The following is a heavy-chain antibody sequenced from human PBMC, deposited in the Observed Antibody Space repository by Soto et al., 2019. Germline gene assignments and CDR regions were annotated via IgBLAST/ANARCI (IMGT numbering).Heavy chain of an antibody. CDR3: ARDGYSGSRGYYYGMDV. V-gene: IGHV4-59*01. CDR1: GGSISSYY. J-gene: IGHJ6*02. CDR2: IYYSGST. Sequence: PSETLSLTCTVSGGSISSYYWSWIRQPPGKGLEWIGYIYYSGSTNYNPSLKSRVTISVDTSKNQFSLKLSSVTAADTAVYYCARDGYSGSRGYYYGMDVWGQGTTVTVSS. D-gene: IGHD1-26*01.